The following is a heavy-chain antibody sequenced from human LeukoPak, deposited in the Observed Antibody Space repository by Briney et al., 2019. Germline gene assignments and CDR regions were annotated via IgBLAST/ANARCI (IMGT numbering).Heavy chain of an antibody. D-gene: IGHD2-15*01. Sequence: PSETLSLTCTVSGGSISNSYYYWGWTRQPPGEALEWIGSIYYSGTTYYKPSLKSRVTISVDTSKNQFSLKLSSVTAADTAVYYCARLPPNCSGGSCFSQKHLYYYYYGMDVWGQGTTVTVSS. V-gene: IGHV4-39*07. CDR1: GGSISNSYYY. CDR3: ARLPPNCSGGSCFSQKHLYYYYYGMDV. J-gene: IGHJ6*02. CDR2: IYYSGTT.